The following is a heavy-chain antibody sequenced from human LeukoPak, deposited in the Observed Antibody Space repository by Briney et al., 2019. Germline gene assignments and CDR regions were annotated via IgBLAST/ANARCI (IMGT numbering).Heavy chain of an antibody. CDR3: ARPPHIAAAGQD. CDR2: IKQDGSEI. J-gene: IGHJ4*02. V-gene: IGHV3-7*01. D-gene: IGHD6-13*01. CDR1: GFTFSNYW. Sequence: GGSLRLSCAASGFTFSNYWLTWVRQAPGKGLEWVANIKQDGSEIYYADSVKGRFTISRDNAKNSLYLQMNSLRVEDTAIYYCARPPHIAAAGQDWGQGTLVTVSS.